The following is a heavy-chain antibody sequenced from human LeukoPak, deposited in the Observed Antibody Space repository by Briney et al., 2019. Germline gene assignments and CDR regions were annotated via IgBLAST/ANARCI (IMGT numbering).Heavy chain of an antibody. Sequence: GESLKISCKGSGYSFTSYWIGWVRQMPGKGLEWMGIIYPGDSDTRYSPSFQGQVTISADKSITTAYLQWSSLKASDTAMYYCARRPYCSSTSCYVANWFDPWGQGTLVTVSS. J-gene: IGHJ5*02. CDR2: IYPGDSDT. CDR1: GYSFTSYW. D-gene: IGHD2-2*01. CDR3: ARRPYCSSTSCYVANWFDP. V-gene: IGHV5-51*01.